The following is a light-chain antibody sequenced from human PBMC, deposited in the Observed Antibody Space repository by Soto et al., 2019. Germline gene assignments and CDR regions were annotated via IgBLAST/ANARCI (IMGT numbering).Light chain of an antibody. J-gene: IGKJ4*01. V-gene: IGKV1-39*01. CDR1: QSISSY. CDR2: AAS. Sequence: DIQMTQSPSSLSASVGDRVTITCRASQSISSYLNWYQQKPGKAPKLLIYAASSLQSGVPSMFSGSGSGTDFTLTISSLQPEDFATYYCQQSYSTPGLTFGGGTKVEIK. CDR3: QQSYSTPGLT.